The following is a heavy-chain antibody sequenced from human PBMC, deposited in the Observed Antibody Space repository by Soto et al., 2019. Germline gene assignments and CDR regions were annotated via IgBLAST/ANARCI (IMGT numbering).Heavy chain of an antibody. CDR2: IYYSGST. CDR3: ARVGRGSWSETTYYYYYYMDV. CDR1: GGSISSGGYY. Sequence: SETLSLTCTVSGGSISSGGYYWSWIRQHPGKGLEWIGYIYYSGSTYYNPSLKSRVTISVDTSKNQFSLKLSSVTAADTAVYYCARVGRGSWSETTYYYYYYMDVWGKGTTVTVSS. V-gene: IGHV4-31*03. D-gene: IGHD6-13*01. J-gene: IGHJ6*03.